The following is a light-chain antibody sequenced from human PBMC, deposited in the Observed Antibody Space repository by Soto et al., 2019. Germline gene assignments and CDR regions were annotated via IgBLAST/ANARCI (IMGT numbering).Light chain of an antibody. CDR2: GAS. CDR3: QQYNSYS. Sequence: EFVLTQSPATLSLSPGERATVSCRASQSVSSYLAWYQQKPGQPPRLLIYGASTRATGIPARFSGSGSGTEFTLTISSLQPDDFATYYCQQYNSYSFGQGTKADIK. J-gene: IGKJ1*01. V-gene: IGKV3-15*01. CDR1: QSVSSY.